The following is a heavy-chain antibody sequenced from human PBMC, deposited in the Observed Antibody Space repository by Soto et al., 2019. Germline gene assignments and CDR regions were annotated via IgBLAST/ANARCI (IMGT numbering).Heavy chain of an antibody. Sequence: QVQLVQSGAEVKKPGSSVKVSCKASGGTFSSYAISWVRQAPGQGLEWMGGIIPIFGTANYAQKFQGRVTITADKSTSTAYMELSSLRSEDTALYYCARDPRGYSYGYVGAFENRGQGTIVTVSS. V-gene: IGHV1-69*06. J-gene: IGHJ3*02. CDR1: GGTFSSYA. CDR2: IIPIFGTA. D-gene: IGHD5-18*01. CDR3: ARDPRGYSYGYVGAFEN.